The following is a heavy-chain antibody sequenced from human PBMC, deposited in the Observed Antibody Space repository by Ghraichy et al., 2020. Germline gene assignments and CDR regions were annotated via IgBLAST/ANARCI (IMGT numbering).Heavy chain of an antibody. CDR2: INPNSGGT. J-gene: IGHJ5*02. CDR3: ARDGAYGSGNEVGWFDP. V-gene: IGHV1-2*02. CDR1: GYTFTGYY. Sequence: ASVKVSCKASGYTFTGYYMHWVRQAPGQGLEWMGWINPNSGGTNYAQKFQGRVTMTRDMSISTAYMELSRLRSDDTAVYYCARDGAYGSGNEVGWFDPWGQGTLVTVSS. D-gene: IGHD3-10*01.